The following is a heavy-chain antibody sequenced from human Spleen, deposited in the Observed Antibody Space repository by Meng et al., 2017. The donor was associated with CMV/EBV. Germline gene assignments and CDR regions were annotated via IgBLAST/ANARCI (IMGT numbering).Heavy chain of an antibody. D-gene: IGHD3-3*01. CDR3: ARDLKVTLFGVVNAGHGMDV. CDR1: GFTVSSNY. Sequence: GESLKISCAASGFTVSSNYMSWVRQAPGKGLEWVSVIYSGGSTYYADSVKGRFTISRDNSKNTLYLQMNSLRAEDTTVYYCARDLKVTLFGVVNAGHGMDVWGQGTTVTVSS. CDR2: IYSGGST. J-gene: IGHJ6*02. V-gene: IGHV3-53*05.